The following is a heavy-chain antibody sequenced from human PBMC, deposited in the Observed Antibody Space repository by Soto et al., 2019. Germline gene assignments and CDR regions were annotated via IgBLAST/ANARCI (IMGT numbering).Heavy chain of an antibody. J-gene: IGHJ4*02. CDR1: GYTFTSYD. V-gene: IGHV1-8*01. CDR3: ARVEEYQLPAGRDY. D-gene: IGHD2-2*01. Sequence: ASVKVSCKASGYTFTSYDINWVRQATGQGLEWMGWMNPNSGNTGYAQKFQGRVTMTRNTSISTAYMELSSLRSEDTAVYYCARVEEYQLPAGRDYWGQGTLVTVSS. CDR2: MNPNSGNT.